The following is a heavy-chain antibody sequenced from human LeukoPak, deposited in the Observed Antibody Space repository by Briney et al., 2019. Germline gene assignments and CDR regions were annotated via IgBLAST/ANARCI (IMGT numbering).Heavy chain of an antibody. CDR1: GFIFSSYW. V-gene: IGHV3-7*01. Sequence: GGSLRLSCAASGFIFSSYWMTWVRQAPGKGLGWVANIKQDGSETYYVDSVKGRFTISRDNAKNSLYLQMNSLRVEDTAVYFCARDVYDFWSGYHKERANWFDPWGQGTLVTVSS. J-gene: IGHJ5*02. CDR3: ARDVYDFWSGYHKERANWFDP. CDR2: IKQDGSET. D-gene: IGHD3-3*01.